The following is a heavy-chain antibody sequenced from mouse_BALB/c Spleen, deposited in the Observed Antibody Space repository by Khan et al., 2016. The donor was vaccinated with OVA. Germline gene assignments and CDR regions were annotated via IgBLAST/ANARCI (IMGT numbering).Heavy chain of an antibody. J-gene: IGHJ4*01. CDR2: IWSDGST. Sequence: QVQLKQSGPGLVAPSQSLSITCTLSGFSLTNYGVHWVRQPPGKGLEWLVVIWSDGSTTYNSALKSRLSISKDNSKSQVFLKMNSLQTDDTAMYYCVRQPYYHYYLMDYWGQGTSVTVSS. CDR1: GFSLTNYG. D-gene: IGHD2-10*01. CDR3: VRQPYYHYYLMDY. V-gene: IGHV2-6-1*01.